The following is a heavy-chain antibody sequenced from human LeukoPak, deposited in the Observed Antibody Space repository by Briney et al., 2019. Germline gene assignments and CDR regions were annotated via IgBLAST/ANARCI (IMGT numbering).Heavy chain of an antibody. CDR2: ISAYNGNT. V-gene: IGHV1-18*01. Sequence: ASVKVSCKASGYTFASYGISWVRQAPGQGLEWMGWISAYNGNTNYAQKLQGRVTMTTDTSTSTAYMELRSLRSDDTAVYYCARGEVVVVPAAIPSYYYYGMDVWGQGTTVPVSS. J-gene: IGHJ6*02. CDR3: ARGEVVVVPAAIPSYYYYGMDV. D-gene: IGHD2-2*02. CDR1: GYTFASYG.